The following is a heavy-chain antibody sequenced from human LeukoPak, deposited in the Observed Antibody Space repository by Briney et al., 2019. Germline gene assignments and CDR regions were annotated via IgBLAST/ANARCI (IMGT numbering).Heavy chain of an antibody. Sequence: GGSLRLSCVASGLTFSNSAMHWVRQAPGKGLEWVAIMSFDGSHERYGDSVKGRFTLSRDNSKNTLYLQMNSLRAEDTAVYYCARDASRATVTWFDPWGQGTLVTVSS. V-gene: IGHV3-30*04. CDR2: MSFDGSHE. CDR3: ARDASRATVTWFDP. J-gene: IGHJ5*02. D-gene: IGHD4-17*01. CDR1: GLTFSNSA.